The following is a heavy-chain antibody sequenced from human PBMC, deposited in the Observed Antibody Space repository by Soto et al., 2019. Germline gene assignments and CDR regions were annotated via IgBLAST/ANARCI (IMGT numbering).Heavy chain of an antibody. Sequence: ASVKVSCKASGDTLTNYGISWVRQAPGQGLEWMGWMSTYNGNTNYAQKFQGRVTMTTDTSATTCYMELRSLTSDDTAVCYCARDIFGVNILLDYWGQGALVTVSS. J-gene: IGHJ4*02. CDR1: GDTLTNYG. CDR3: ARDIFGVNILLDY. CDR2: MSTYNGNT. V-gene: IGHV1-18*01. D-gene: IGHD3-3*01.